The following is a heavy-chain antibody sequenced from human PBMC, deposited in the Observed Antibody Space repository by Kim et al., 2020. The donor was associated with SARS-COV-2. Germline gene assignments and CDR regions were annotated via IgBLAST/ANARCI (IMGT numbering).Heavy chain of an antibody. V-gene: IGHV3-23*01. Sequence: AASVKGRFTISRDNSKNTLYLQMNSLRAEDTAVYYCAKGFYSSSWYVLGYWGQGTLVTVSS. D-gene: IGHD6-13*01. J-gene: IGHJ4*02. CDR3: AKGFYSSSWYVLGY.